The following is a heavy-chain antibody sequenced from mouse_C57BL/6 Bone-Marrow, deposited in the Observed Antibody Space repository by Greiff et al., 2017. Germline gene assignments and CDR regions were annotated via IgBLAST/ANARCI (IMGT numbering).Heavy chain of an antibody. CDR3: ARDWDGAFDY. CDR2: INYDGSST. Sequence: DVHLVESEGGLVQPGSSMKLSCTASGFTFSDYYMAWVRQVPEKGLEWVANINYDGSSTYYLDSLKSRFIISRDNAKNILYLQMSSLKAEDTATYYCARDWDGAFDYWGQGTTLTVSS. CDR1: GFTFSDYY. D-gene: IGHD4-1*01. V-gene: IGHV5-16*01. J-gene: IGHJ2*01.